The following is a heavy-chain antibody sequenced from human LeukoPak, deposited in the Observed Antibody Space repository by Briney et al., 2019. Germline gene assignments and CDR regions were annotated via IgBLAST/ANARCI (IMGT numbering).Heavy chain of an antibody. CDR3: ARGRYCSGGSCSTGDVFDI. J-gene: IGHJ3*02. Sequence: GGPLRLSCAASGFTFSSYSMNWVRQAPGKGLEWVSHISSSSSTIYYADSVKGRFTISRDNAKNSLYLQMNSLRAEDTAVYYCARGRYCSGGSCSTGDVFDIWGQGTMVTVSS. CDR2: ISSSSSTI. V-gene: IGHV3-48*01. CDR1: GFTFSSYS. D-gene: IGHD2-15*01.